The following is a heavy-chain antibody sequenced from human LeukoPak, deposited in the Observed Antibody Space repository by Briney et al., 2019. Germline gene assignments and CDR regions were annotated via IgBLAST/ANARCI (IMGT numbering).Heavy chain of an antibody. V-gene: IGHV4-59*08. CDR1: GASINTYY. CDR2: IYYSGTT. CDR3: ARHGAVAAQDAFDV. D-gene: IGHD6-19*01. J-gene: IGHJ3*01. Sequence: PSETLSLTCTVSGASINTYYWSWIRQPPGKGLEWIGYIYYSGTTSYNPSLKTRVTISMDTSKNQFSLKLSSVTAADTAVFFCARHGAVAAQDAFDVWGQGTMVTVSS.